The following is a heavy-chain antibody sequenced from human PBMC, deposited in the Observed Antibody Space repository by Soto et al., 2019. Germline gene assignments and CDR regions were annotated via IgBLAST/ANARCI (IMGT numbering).Heavy chain of an antibody. Sequence: ASVKVSCKASGYTFTSYAMHWVRQAPGQRLEWMGWINAGNGNTKYPQKLQGRVTITRDTSASTAYMELSSLRSEDTAVYYCARGVAGPLHWFDPWGQGTLVTVSS. CDR2: INAGNGNT. CDR1: GYTFTSYA. CDR3: ARGVAGPLHWFDP. D-gene: IGHD6-19*01. J-gene: IGHJ5*02. V-gene: IGHV1-3*01.